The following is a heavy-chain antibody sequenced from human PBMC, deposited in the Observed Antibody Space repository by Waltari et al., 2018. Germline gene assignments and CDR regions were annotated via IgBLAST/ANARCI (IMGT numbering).Heavy chain of an antibody. V-gene: IGHV3-23*01. D-gene: IGHD3-3*01. CDR2: ISGSGGST. CDR3: AKRNYDFWSGYYEVDY. CDR1: GFTFSSYA. Sequence: EVQLLESGGGLVQPGGSLRLSCAASGFTFSSYAMSWVRQAPGKGLEWVSAISGSGGSTYYADSVKGRLTISRDNSKNTLYLQMNSLRAEDTAVYYCAKRNYDFWSGYYEVDYWGQGTLVTVSS. J-gene: IGHJ4*02.